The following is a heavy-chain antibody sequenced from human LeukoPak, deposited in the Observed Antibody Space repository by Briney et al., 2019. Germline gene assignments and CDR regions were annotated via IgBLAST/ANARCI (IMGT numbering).Heavy chain of an antibody. Sequence: PSETLSLTCTVSGGSISSYYWSWIRQPPGKGLEWIGYIYYSGSTNYNPSLKSRVTISVDTSKNQFSLKLSSVTAADTALYYCARDYIAETYYYDSSGAFDIWGQGTMVTVSS. CDR3: ARDYIAETYYYDSSGAFDI. J-gene: IGHJ3*02. CDR2: IYYSGST. V-gene: IGHV4-59*01. CDR1: GGSISSYY. D-gene: IGHD3-22*01.